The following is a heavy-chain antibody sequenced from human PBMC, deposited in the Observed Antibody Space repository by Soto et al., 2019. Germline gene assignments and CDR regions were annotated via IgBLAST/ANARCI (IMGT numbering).Heavy chain of an antibody. CDR2: ISSSSSTI. CDR3: ASRYCTNGVCYPFDY. V-gene: IGHV3-48*01. CDR1: GFTFSSYS. D-gene: IGHD2-8*01. Sequence: EVQLVESGGGLVQPGGSLRLSCAASGFTFSSYSMNWVRQAPGKGLEWVSYISSSSSTIYYADSVKGRFTISRDNAKNSLSLQMNSLRAEDTAVYYCASRYCTNGVCYPFDYWGQGTLVTVSS. J-gene: IGHJ4*02.